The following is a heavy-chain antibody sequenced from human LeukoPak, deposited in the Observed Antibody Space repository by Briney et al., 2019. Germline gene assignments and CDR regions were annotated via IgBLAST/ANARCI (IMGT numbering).Heavy chain of an antibody. J-gene: IGHJ4*02. D-gene: IGHD6-6*01. CDR2: IDPSGGRT. V-gene: IGHV1-46*01. CDR1: GYTFPSYY. CDR3: ARVGGGYNSSSRDF. Sequence: RASVKVSCKASGYTFPSYYIHWVRQAPGQGLEWVGIIDPSGGRTSYAQKFQGRATMTRDTSTSTVYMELSSLRSEDTAVYYCARVGGGYNSSSRDFWGQGTLVTVSS.